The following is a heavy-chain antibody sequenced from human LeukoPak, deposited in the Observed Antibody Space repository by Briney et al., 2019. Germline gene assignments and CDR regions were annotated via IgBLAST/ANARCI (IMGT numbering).Heavy chain of an antibody. J-gene: IGHJ5*02. Sequence: GASVKVSCKASGYTFTSYGISWVRQAPGQGLEWMGWISAYNGNTNYAQKLQGRVTMTTDTSTSTAYMELRSLRSDDTAVYYCARDPSLYSSGWYTVGGNWFDPWGQGTLVTVSS. D-gene: IGHD6-19*01. CDR2: ISAYNGNT. CDR1: GYTFTSYG. V-gene: IGHV1-18*01. CDR3: ARDPSLYSSGWYTVGGNWFDP.